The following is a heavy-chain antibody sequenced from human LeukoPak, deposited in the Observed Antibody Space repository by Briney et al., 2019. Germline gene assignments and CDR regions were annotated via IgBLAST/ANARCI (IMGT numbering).Heavy chain of an antibody. J-gene: IGHJ4*02. CDR2: IHYSGST. V-gene: IGHV4-39*07. Sequence: PGGSLRLSCAASGFTFSSYSMNWVRQAPGKGLEWIGSIHYSGSTYYNPSLKSRVTISVDTSKNQFSLKLSSVTAADTAVYYCARLPTVTFFDYWGQGTLVTVSS. CDR3: ARLPTVTFFDY. D-gene: IGHD4-17*01. CDR1: GFTFSSYSMN.